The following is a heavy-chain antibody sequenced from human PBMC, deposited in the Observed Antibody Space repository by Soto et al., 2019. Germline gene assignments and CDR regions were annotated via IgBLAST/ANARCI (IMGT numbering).Heavy chain of an antibody. CDR3: ARGEIADTKMISGWFDP. D-gene: IGHD3-16*01. Sequence: QVLLVQSWPEVKKPGSSVKVSCRTSGDTFNKYAITWVRQARGQGLAWMGGSTPRFATTTYAQRFKGRLTLIADESATTVYMPLTSLRSAEKAGSSCARGEIADTKMISGWFDPWGQGTLVTVSS. J-gene: IGHJ5*02. CDR2: STPRFATT. V-gene: IGHV1-69*01. CDR1: GDTFNKYA.